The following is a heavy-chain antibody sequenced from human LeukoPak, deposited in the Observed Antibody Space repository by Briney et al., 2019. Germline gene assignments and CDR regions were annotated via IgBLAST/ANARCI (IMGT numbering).Heavy chain of an antibody. J-gene: IGHJ4*02. CDR2: IYYSGST. Sequence: PPETLSLTCTVSGGSISSGGYYWSWIRQHPGKGLEWIGYIYYSGSTYYNPSLKSRVTISVDTSKNQFSLKLSSVTATGTAVYYCARTGYGGIDYWGQGTLVTVSS. V-gene: IGHV4-31*03. D-gene: IGHD4-17*01. CDR3: ARTGYGGIDY. CDR1: GGSISSGGYY.